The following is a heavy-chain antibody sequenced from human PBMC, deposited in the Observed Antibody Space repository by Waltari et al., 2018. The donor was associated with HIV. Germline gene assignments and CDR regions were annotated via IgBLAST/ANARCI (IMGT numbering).Heavy chain of an antibody. CDR1: GFNLRSHT. D-gene: IGHD1-26*01. CDR2: ISNDVNNK. J-gene: IGHJ3*01. V-gene: IGHV3-30-3*01. CDR3: AREGEGTWEWHAFDV. Sequence: QVQLVVSGGGGVQPGRSLRLRWAASGFNLRSHTIPCVRQAPGKGLEWVAVISNDVNNKYYAESGKGRFTISRDNSKNTLYLQMNSLRVEDTALYYCAREGEGTWEWHAFDVWGQETMVTVSS.